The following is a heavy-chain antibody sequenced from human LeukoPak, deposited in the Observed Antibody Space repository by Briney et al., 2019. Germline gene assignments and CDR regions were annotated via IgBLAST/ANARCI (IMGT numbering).Heavy chain of an antibody. J-gene: IGHJ4*02. CDR3: ARAQYLTAPAGTFANS. CDR1: GYTFTDYF. D-gene: IGHD6-13*01. CDR2: INPNIGAT. Sequence: ASMKVSCKASGYTFTDYFLHWVRRAPGQEFELMVCINPNIGATHYIQSFQGRVTMTRDTSLSIAYLQLNSLTSDDTAMYYCARAQYLTAPAGTFANSWGQGTLVTVSS. V-gene: IGHV1-2*02.